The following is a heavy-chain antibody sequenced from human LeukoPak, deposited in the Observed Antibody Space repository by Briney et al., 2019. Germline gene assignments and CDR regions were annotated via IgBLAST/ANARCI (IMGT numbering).Heavy chain of an antibody. CDR3: AKVQTYYYGSGALNWFDP. CDR1: GFTFSSYA. V-gene: IGHV3-23*01. Sequence: GGSLRLSCAASGFTFSSYAMSWVRQAPGKGLEWVSAISGSGGSTYYADSVKGRFTISRDNSKNTLYPQMNSLRAEDTAVYYCAKVQTYYYGSGALNWFDPWGQGTLVTVSS. CDR2: ISGSGGST. D-gene: IGHD3-10*01. J-gene: IGHJ5*02.